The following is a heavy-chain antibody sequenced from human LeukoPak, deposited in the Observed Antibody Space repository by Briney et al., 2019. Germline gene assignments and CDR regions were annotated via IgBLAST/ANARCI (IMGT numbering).Heavy chain of an antibody. Sequence: ASVKVSCKASGYTFTSYAITWVRQAPGQGLEWMGWISASKGNTNYAQKLQGRVTMTTDTSTTTAYMELRSLRSDDTAVYYCARGRELLLDYWGQGTLVTVSS. CDR3: ARGRELLLDY. CDR2: ISASKGNT. V-gene: IGHV1-18*01. CDR1: GYTFTSYA. J-gene: IGHJ4*02. D-gene: IGHD1-26*01.